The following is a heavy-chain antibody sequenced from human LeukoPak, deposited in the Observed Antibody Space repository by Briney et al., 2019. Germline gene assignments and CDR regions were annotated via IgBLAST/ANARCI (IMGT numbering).Heavy chain of an antibody. D-gene: IGHD3-3*01. CDR1: GGTFSSYA. Sequence: ASVKVSCKASGGTFSSYAISWVRQAPGQGVEWMGGIIPIFGTANYAQKFQGRVTITTDESTSTAYMELSSLRSEDTAVYYCARGSRFLEWDNWFDPWGQGTLVTVSS. CDR2: IIPIFGTA. J-gene: IGHJ5*02. V-gene: IGHV1-69*05. CDR3: ARGSRFLEWDNWFDP.